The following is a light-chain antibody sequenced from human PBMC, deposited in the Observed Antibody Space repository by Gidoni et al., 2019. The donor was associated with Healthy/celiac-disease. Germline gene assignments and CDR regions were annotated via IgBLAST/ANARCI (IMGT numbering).Light chain of an antibody. CDR1: SSNIGAGYD. CDR3: QSYDSSLSGSGV. V-gene: IGLV1-40*01. J-gene: IGLJ1*01. CDR2: GNS. Sequence: QSVLTQPPSVSGAPGQRVTIPCTGSSSNIGAGYDVTWYQQLPGTAPKLLIYGNSNRPSGVPDRFSGSKSGTSASLAITGLQAEDEADYYCQSYDSSLSGSGVFGTGTKVTVL.